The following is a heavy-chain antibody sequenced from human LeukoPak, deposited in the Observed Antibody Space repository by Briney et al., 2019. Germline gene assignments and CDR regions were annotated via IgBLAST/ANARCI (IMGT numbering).Heavy chain of an antibody. J-gene: IGHJ4*02. CDR1: GFTFSSYS. CDR2: ISSSSSTI. D-gene: IGHD5-12*01. Sequence: PGGSLRLSCAASGFTFSSYSMNWVRQAPGKGLEWVSYISSSSSTIYYADSVEGRFTISRDNAKNSLYLQMNSLRAEDTAVYYCARDYGDNSGYDAYYFDYWGQGTLVTVSS. CDR3: ARDYGDNSGYDAYYFDY. V-gene: IGHV3-48*04.